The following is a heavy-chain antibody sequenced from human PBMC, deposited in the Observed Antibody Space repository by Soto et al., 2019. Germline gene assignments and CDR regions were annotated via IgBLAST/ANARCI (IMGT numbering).Heavy chain of an antibody. J-gene: IGHJ4*02. CDR1: GFTFRSCD. V-gene: IGHV3-23*01. D-gene: IGHD5-18*01. Sequence: GSLRLPCAASGFTFRSCDLRWVRHPPGKGLVGVSTISDSGGSTYYADSVKDRLTICRDTSNNTLHLQMDSLSAEDRAVYYCAKNIYTYGSRFHDWGRGTPVTVSS. CDR3: AKNIYTYGSRFHD. CDR2: ISDSGGST.